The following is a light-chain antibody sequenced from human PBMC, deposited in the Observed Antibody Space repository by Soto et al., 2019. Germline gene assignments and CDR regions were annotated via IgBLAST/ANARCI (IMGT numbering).Light chain of an antibody. V-gene: IGKV3-15*01. Sequence: DIVMTQSPATLSVSPGERATLSCRASLTVSTNLAWYQQKPGQAPRLLIYYASTRATGIPARFSGSGSVKEFTLTIRSVQSEDSAVYYCQQYNNWHPGATFGPGTKLEIK. CDR2: YAS. J-gene: IGKJ3*01. CDR1: LTVSTN. CDR3: QQYNNWHPGAT.